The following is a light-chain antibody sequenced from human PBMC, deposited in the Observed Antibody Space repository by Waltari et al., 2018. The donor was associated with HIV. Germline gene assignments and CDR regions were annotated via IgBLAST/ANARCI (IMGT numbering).Light chain of an antibody. Sequence: EIVLTQSPGTLSLSPGERATLSCRARQSVSSSYLAWYQQKPGQTPRLLIYGASSRATDIPDRFSGSGSGTDFTLTISRLEPEDVAVYYCQQYGSSPLTFGGGTKVEIK. J-gene: IGKJ4*01. CDR1: QSVSSSY. CDR2: GAS. CDR3: QQYGSSPLT. V-gene: IGKV3-20*01.